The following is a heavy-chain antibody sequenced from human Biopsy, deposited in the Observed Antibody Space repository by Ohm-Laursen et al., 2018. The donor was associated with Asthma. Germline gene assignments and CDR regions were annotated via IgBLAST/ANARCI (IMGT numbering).Heavy chain of an antibody. CDR2: LIPVLGTP. V-gene: IGHV1-69*01. CDR3: ARGYSGSDRIVYYYSGLEV. J-gene: IGHJ6*02. CDR1: GDSFSNYA. Sequence: SSVKVSCKASGDSFSNYAISWVRQAPGQGLEWMGGLIPVLGTPDHAQMFEGRVTITADEYTSTAYMELSSLSSEDTAVYYCARGYSGSDRIVYYYSGLEVWGQGTTVTVSS. D-gene: IGHD5-12*01.